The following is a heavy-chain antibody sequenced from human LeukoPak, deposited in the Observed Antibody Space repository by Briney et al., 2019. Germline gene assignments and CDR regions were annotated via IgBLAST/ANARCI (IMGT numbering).Heavy chain of an antibody. CDR1: GGSISSYY. D-gene: IGHD3-3*01. CDR3: ARAGWSGYYFDY. Sequence: PSETLSLTCTVSGGSISSYYWSWIRQPPGKGLEWIGYIYYSGSTNYNPSLKSRATISVDTSKNQFSLKLSSVTAADTAVYYCARAGWSGYYFDYWGQGTLVTVSS. CDR2: IYYSGST. V-gene: IGHV4-59*01. J-gene: IGHJ4*02.